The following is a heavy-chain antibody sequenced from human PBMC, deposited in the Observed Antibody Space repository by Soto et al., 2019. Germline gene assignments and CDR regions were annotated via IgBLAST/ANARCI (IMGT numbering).Heavy chain of an antibody. CDR3: ARTRGRGQWRDFYFDF. D-gene: IGHD6-19*01. CDR1: GGPIAPFY. CDR2: VYYNGST. Sequence: SETLSLTCTVSGGPIAPFYWTWIRQSPGKGLESIGYVYYNGSTNYNPALKGRVTISLDTSKSQFSLRLSSVTAADTAVYYCARTRGRGQWRDFYFDFWGQGSLVTVSS. J-gene: IGHJ4*02. V-gene: IGHV4-59*12.